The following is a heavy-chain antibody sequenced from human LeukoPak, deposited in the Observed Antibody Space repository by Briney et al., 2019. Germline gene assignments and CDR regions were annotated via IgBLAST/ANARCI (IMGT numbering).Heavy chain of an antibody. CDR3: GRELGRQWLVD. Sequence: SVKVSCKASGYTFTGYYMHWVRQAPGQGLEWMGRIIPIFGTANYAQKFQGRVTITTDESTSTAYMELSSLRSEDTAVYYCGRELGRQWLVDWGQGTLVTVSS. CDR1: GYTFTGYY. V-gene: IGHV1-69*05. D-gene: IGHD6-19*01. CDR2: IIPIFGTA. J-gene: IGHJ4*02.